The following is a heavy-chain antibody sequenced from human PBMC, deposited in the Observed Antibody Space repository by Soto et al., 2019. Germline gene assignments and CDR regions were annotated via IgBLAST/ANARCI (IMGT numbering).Heavy chain of an antibody. CDR2: IYHSGST. V-gene: IGHV4-30-2*01. Sequence: QLQLQESGSGLVKPSQTLSLTCAVSGGSISSGGYSWSWIRQPPGKGLGWIGYIYHSGSTYYNPSPXSXXTIAGDRYKNQFPLKLSSVTAADTAAYYCARVPDFWGQGTLVTVSS. CDR3: ARVPDF. CDR1: GGSISSGGYS. J-gene: IGHJ4*02.